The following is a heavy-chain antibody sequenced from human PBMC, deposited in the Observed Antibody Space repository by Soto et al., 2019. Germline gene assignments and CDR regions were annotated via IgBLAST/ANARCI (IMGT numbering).Heavy chain of an antibody. Sequence: EVQLVESGGGLVQPGRSLRLSCAASGFTFDDYAMHWVRQVPGKGLEWVSGISWNSARIGYADSVKGRFTISRDNAKNSLYLQMDSLRAEDTALYYCAKDIGGSAWNWFDPWSQGTLVTVSS. CDR1: GFTFDDYA. V-gene: IGHV3-9*01. CDR3: AKDIGGSAWNWFDP. J-gene: IGHJ5*02. D-gene: IGHD3-16*01. CDR2: ISWNSARI.